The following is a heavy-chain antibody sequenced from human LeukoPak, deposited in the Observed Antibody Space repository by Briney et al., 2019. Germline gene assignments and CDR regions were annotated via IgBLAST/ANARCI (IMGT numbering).Heavy chain of an antibody. CDR2: INAGNGNT. J-gene: IGHJ4*02. Sequence: ASVKVSCKASGYTFTSYAMHWVRQAPGQRLEWMGWINAGNGNTKYSQKFQGRVTITRDTSASTAYMELSSLRSEDTAVYYCARGPVVVAAPTDYWGQGTLVTVSS. D-gene: IGHD2-15*01. V-gene: IGHV1-3*01. CDR1: GYTFTSYA. CDR3: ARGPVVVAAPTDY.